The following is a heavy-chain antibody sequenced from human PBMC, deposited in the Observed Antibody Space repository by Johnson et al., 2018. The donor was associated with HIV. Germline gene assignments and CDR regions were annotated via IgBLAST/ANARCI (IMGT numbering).Heavy chain of an antibody. CDR2: ISGSGGST. Sequence: EVQLVESGGGLVQPGGSLRLSCAASGFTFSSYAMSWVRQAPGKGLEWVSAISGSGGSTYYADSVKGRFTISRDNSKNTLYLQMNSLRAEDTALYYCAREPMDCGGDCWVAFDIWGQGTMVTVSS. CDR1: GFTFSSYA. V-gene: IGHV3-23*04. CDR3: AREPMDCGGDCWVAFDI. J-gene: IGHJ3*02. D-gene: IGHD2-21*02.